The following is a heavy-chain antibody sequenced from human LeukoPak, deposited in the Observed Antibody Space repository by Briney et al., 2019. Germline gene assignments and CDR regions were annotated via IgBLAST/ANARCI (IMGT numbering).Heavy chain of an antibody. V-gene: IGHV3-21*01. D-gene: IGHD6-13*01. J-gene: IGHJ4*02. Sequence: GGSLRLSCAASGFTFSNYWMNWVRQAPGKGLEWVSSITTGSSYIYYADSVKGRFTISRDNAKNSLYLQMNSLRAEDTAVYYCARAVAGYPRDFDYWGQGTLVTVSS. CDR2: ITTGSSYI. CDR3: ARAVAGYPRDFDY. CDR1: GFTFSNYW.